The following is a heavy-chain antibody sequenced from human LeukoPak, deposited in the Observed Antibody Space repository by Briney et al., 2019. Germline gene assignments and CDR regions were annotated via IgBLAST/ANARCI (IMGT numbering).Heavy chain of an antibody. V-gene: IGHV1-69*13. J-gene: IGHJ4*02. CDR2: IIPLFGTP. Sequence: ASVKVSCKASGGTFSSYAVSWVRQAPGQGLEWMGGIIPLFGTPNYAQKFQGRLTLTADGSTSTAYMELSSLRSEDTALYYCARLSYSSSWFDYWGQGTLVTVSS. CDR3: ARLSYSSSWFDY. D-gene: IGHD6-13*01. CDR1: GGTFSSYA.